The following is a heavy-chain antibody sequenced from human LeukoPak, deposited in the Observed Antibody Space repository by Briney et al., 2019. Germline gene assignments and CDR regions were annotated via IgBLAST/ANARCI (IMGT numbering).Heavy chain of an antibody. J-gene: IGHJ6*02. CDR2: IKQDGSEK. D-gene: IGHD2-15*01. CDR3: ARDHLGYCSGGSCYRGKYYYYGMAV. V-gene: IGHV3-7*01. CDR1: GFTFSSYW. Sequence: GGSLRLSCAASGFTFSSYWMSWVRQAPGKGLEWLANIKQDGSEKYYVDSVKGRFTISRDNAKKSLDPQMNSLRSEDTAVYYCARDHLGYCSGGSCYRGKYYYYGMAVWGQGTTVTVSS.